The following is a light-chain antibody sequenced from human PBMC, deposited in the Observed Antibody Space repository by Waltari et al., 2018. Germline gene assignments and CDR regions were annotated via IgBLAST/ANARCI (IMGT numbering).Light chain of an antibody. CDR3: VQAIAFPFT. CDR2: GGS. CDR1: QSLLYSNGNTY. Sequence: DIVMTQTQLSLPITPGEPASISCRSSQSLLYSNGNTYLHWYLQKPGQSPQLLIYGGSNRASGVPDRFSGSGSGTDFTLKISKVEAEDVGFYYCVQAIAFPFTFGPGTKLDIK. J-gene: IGKJ3*01. V-gene: IGKV2-40*01.